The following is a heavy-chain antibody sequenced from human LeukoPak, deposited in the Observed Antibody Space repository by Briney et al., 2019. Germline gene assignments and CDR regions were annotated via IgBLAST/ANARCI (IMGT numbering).Heavy chain of an antibody. D-gene: IGHD3-3*01. Sequence: PSETLSLTCAVYGGSFRGYYWSWIRQPPGKGLEWIGEITHSGSTNYNPSLKSRVTISVDTSKNQFSLKLSSVTAADTAVYYCAREGAWSGYYNPFDYWGQGTLVTVSS. V-gene: IGHV4-34*01. CDR1: GGSFRGYY. CDR3: AREGAWSGYYNPFDY. CDR2: ITHSGST. J-gene: IGHJ4*02.